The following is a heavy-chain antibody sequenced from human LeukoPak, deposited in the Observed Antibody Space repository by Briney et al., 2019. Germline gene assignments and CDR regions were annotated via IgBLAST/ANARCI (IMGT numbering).Heavy chain of an antibody. CDR3: ARDLYSGSVRYDY. J-gene: IGHJ4*02. Sequence: ASVTVSCTASGCTFTSYYMHWVRQAPGQGLEWMGIINPSGGSTSYAQKFQGRVTMTRDTSTSTVYMELSSLRSEDTAVYYCARDLYSGSVRYDYWGQGTLVTVSS. CDR1: GCTFTSYY. D-gene: IGHD1-26*01. V-gene: IGHV1-46*01. CDR2: INPSGGST.